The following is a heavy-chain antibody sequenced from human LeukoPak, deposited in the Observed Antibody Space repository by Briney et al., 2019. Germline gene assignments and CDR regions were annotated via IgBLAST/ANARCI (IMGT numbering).Heavy chain of an antibody. CDR3: ARARFFGGRYYCGMDV. J-gene: IGHJ6*02. Sequence: SETLSLTCTVSGGSISSGDYYWSWIRQPPGKGLEWIGYIYYSGSTYYNPSLKSRVTISVDTSKNQLSLKLSSVTAADTAVYYCARARFFGGRYYCGMDVWGQGTTVTVSS. V-gene: IGHV4-30-4*01. D-gene: IGHD3-3*01. CDR2: IYYSGST. CDR1: GGSISSGDYY.